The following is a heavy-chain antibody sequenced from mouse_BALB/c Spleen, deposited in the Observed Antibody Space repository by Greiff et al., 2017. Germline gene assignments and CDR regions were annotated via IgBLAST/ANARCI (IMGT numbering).Heavy chain of an antibody. V-gene: IGHV5-9-1*01. J-gene: IGHJ3*01. CDR3: ARDRGDYYGPFAY. Sequence: EVMLVESGGGLVKPGGSLKLSCAASGFTFSSYAMSWVRQTPENRLEWVATISSGGSYTYYPDSVKGRFTISRDNAKNTLYLQMSSLRSEDTAMYYCARDRGDYYGPFAYWGQGTLVTVSA. CDR1: GFTFSSYA. CDR2: ISSGGSYT. D-gene: IGHD1-2*01.